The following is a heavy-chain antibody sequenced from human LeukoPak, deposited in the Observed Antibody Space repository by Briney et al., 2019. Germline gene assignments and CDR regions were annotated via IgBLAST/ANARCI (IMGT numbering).Heavy chain of an antibody. Sequence: SETLSLTCTVSGGSISSYYWSWFRQPPGKGLEWIGYIYYGGSTNYNPSLKSRVTISVDTSKNQFSLNLSSVTAADTAVYYCARRAYGMDVWGQGTTVTVSS. CDR3: ARRAYGMDV. CDR1: GGSISSYY. CDR2: IYYGGST. V-gene: IGHV4-59*08. J-gene: IGHJ6*02.